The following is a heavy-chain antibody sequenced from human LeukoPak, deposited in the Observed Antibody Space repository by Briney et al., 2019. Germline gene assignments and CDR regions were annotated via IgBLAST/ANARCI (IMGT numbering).Heavy chain of an antibody. CDR1: GFTFRSYS. CDR3: ARDGYCSSTSCYPDY. V-gene: IGHV3-48*04. CDR2: ISSSTNTI. Sequence: GRSLRLSCAASGFTFRSYSMNWVRQAPGKGLEWVSYISSSTNTIYYADSVKGRFAISRDNAKNSLYLQMNSLRAEDTAVYYCARDGYCSSTSCYPDYWGQGTLVTVSS. D-gene: IGHD2-2*03. J-gene: IGHJ4*02.